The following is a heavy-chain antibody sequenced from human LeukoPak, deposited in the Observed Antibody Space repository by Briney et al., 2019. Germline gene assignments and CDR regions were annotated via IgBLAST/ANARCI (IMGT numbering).Heavy chain of an antibody. V-gene: IGHV3-21*01. CDR2: ISSSSSYI. D-gene: IGHD1-26*01. J-gene: IGHJ4*02. CDR1: GFTFIGHS. CDR3: ARDSVYGSSDYFDY. Sequence: GGSLRLSCAASGFTFIGHSMNWVRQVPGKGLEWVSSISSSSSYIYYADSVKGRFTISRDNAKNSLYLQMNSLRAEDTAVYYCARDSVYGSSDYFDYWGQGTLVTVSS.